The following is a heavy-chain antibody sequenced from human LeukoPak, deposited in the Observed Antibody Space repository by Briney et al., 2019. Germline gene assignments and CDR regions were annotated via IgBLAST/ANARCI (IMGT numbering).Heavy chain of an antibody. Sequence: GGSLRLSCAASGFTFSSYSMNWVRQAPGKGLEWVSSISSSSYIYYADSVKGRFTISRDNAKNSLYLQMNSLRAEDTAVYYCARNEENYYDSSGYYYYWGQGTLVTVSS. CDR2: ISSSSYI. V-gene: IGHV3-21*01. J-gene: IGHJ4*02. CDR1: GFTFSSYS. CDR3: ARNEENYYDSSGYYYY. D-gene: IGHD3-22*01.